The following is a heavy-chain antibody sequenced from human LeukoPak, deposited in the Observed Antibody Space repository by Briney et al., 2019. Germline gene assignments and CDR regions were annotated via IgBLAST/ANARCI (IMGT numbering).Heavy chain of an antibody. J-gene: IGHJ4*02. CDR3: ARLSGLTTFDY. V-gene: IGHV4-59*08. Sequence: ASETLSLTCTVSGGSISGYYWSWIRQPPGKGLEWIGYIYYSGSTNYNPSLKSRVTISVDTSKNQFSLKLSSVTAADTAVYYCARLSGLTTFDYWGQGTLVTVSS. CDR2: IYYSGST. CDR1: GGSISGYY. D-gene: IGHD3-10*02.